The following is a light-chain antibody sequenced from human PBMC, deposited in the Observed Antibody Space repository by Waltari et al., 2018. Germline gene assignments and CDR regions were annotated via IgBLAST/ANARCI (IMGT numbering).Light chain of an antibody. J-gene: IGLJ2*01. CDR3: GTWDTSLSALI. Sequence: QSVLTQPPSVSAAPGQKVTISCSGSSSNIGNDYVSWYQQLPGTAPKLFIYENNKRPPGIPDLFSGTKSGTSATLGITGLQTGDEADYYCGTWDTSLSALIFGGGTKLTVL. V-gene: IGLV1-51*02. CDR2: ENN. CDR1: SSNIGNDY.